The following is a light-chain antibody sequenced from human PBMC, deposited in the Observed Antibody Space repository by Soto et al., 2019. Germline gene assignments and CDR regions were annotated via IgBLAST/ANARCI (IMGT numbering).Light chain of an antibody. J-gene: IGKJ4*01. V-gene: IGKV1-12*01. CDR3: QQGNSFPLT. CDR2: AAS. Sequence: DLQMTQSPSSVSASVGDRVTITCRASQGINNLLAWFQQKPGEAPRLLIYAASSLHSGVPSRFSGSGSGTDFTLTISSLQPEDFATYYCQQGNSFPLTFGGGTKVEIK. CDR1: QGINNL.